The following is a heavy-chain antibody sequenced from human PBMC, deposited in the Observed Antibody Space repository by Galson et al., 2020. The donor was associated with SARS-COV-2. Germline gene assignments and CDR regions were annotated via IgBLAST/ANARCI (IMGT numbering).Heavy chain of an antibody. CDR2: NYDSGSA. V-gene: IGHV4-59*08. D-gene: IGHD1-26*01. CDR1: GGSIRSYY. Sequence: ETSETLSLTCTVSGGSIRSYYWSWIRQPPGKGLEWIGYNYDSGSANYNPSLKSRVTISVDTSKNQFSLKLSSVTAADTAVYYCARHGGGYSFDCWGQGALVTVSS. CDR3: ARHGGGYSFDC. J-gene: IGHJ4*02.